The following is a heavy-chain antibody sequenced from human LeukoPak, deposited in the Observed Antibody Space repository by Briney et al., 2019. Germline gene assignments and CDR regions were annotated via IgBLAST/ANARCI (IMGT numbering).Heavy chain of an antibody. V-gene: IGHV3-7*01. CDR3: ARGKQWLVRGAFDI. Sequence: GGSLRLSCAASGFTFSSYWMSWVRQAPGKGLEWVANIKQDGSEKYYVDSVKGRFTISRDNAKNSLYLQMNSLRAEDTAVYYCARGKQWLVRGAFDIWGQGTMVTVSS. CDR2: IKQDGSEK. J-gene: IGHJ3*02. D-gene: IGHD6-19*01. CDR1: GFTFSSYW.